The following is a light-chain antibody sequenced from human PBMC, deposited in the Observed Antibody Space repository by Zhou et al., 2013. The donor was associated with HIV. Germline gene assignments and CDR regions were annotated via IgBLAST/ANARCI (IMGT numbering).Light chain of an antibody. V-gene: IGKV1-5*01. J-gene: IGKJ2*01. CDR2: DAS. Sequence: DIQMTQSPSTLSASVGDRITITCRASQSISSWLAWYQQKPGKAPKFLIYDASNLETGVPSRFSGSGSGAHFTLTISSLQPEDFATYYCQQYDNVPYTFGQGTKLEIK. CDR1: QSISSW. CDR3: QQYDNVPYT.